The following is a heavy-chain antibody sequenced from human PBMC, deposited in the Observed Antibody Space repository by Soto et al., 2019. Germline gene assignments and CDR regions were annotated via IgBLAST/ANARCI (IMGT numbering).Heavy chain of an antibody. CDR1: GFTFNSYS. D-gene: IGHD3-22*01. CDR2: ISSSSTI. CDR3: ARNRTQNYYDSSGYLDY. Sequence: GGSLRLSCAAAGFTFNSYSMNWVRQAPGKGLEWVSYISSSSTIYYADSVKGRFTISRDNAKNSLYLQMNSLRDEDTAVYYFARNRTQNYYDSSGYLDYWVKGTLVTVSS. J-gene: IGHJ4*02. V-gene: IGHV3-48*02.